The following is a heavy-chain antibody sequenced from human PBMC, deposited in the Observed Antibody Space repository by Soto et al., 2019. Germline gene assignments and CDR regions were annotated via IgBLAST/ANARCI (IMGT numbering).Heavy chain of an antibody. J-gene: IGHJ6*02. CDR3: AREITMVRAVMRYVGMEV. D-gene: IGHD3-10*01. Sequence: QVQLVESGGGVVQPGRSLRLSCAASGFTFSSYGMHWVRQAPGKGLEWVAVIWYDGSNKYYADSVKGRFTISRDNSENTLYLQMSRLRAVDTAVYYCAREITMVRAVMRYVGMEVWGQGTTVTVSS. V-gene: IGHV3-33*01. CDR2: IWYDGSNK. CDR1: GFTFSSYG.